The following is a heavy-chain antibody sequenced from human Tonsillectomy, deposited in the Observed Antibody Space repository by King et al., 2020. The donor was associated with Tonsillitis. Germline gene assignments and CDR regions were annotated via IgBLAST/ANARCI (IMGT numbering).Heavy chain of an antibody. CDR1: GGTFSSYA. J-gene: IGHJ4*02. CDR3: ARTRVMTTVTTGNYYFDY. CDR2: IIPIFGTA. Sequence: QLVQSGAEVKKPGSSVKVSCKASGGTFSSYAISWVRQAPGQGLEWMRGIIPIFGTANYAQKFQGRVTITADESTSTAYMELSSLRSEDTAVYYCARTRVMTTVTTGNYYFDYWGQGTLVTVSS. D-gene: IGHD4-17*01. V-gene: IGHV1-69*12.